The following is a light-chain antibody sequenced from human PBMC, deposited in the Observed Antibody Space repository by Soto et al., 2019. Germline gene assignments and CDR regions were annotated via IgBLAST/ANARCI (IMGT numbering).Light chain of an antibody. CDR3: QQYGSSGT. CDR1: ESVNIY. V-gene: IGKV3-20*01. Sequence: VMKQSQASLSVSPGERATLSCRASESVNIYLAWYQQKPGQAPRLLIFGASSRATGIPARFSGSGSGTDFTLTISRLEPEDFAVYYCQQYGSSGTFGQGTKVDIK. J-gene: IGKJ1*01. CDR2: GAS.